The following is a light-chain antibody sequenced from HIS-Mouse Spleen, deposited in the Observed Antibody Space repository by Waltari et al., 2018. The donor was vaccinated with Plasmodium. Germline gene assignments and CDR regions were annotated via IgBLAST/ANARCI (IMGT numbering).Light chain of an antibody. CDR2: EDS. CDR1: ALPQKY. Sequence: SYELTQPPSVSVSPGQTARITCPGEALPQKYAFWSQQKSGQAPVLVIYEDSKRPSGIPERFSGASSGTMATLTISGAQVEDEADYYCYSTDSSGNHRVFGGGTKLTVL. V-gene: IGLV3-10*01. J-gene: IGLJ3*02. CDR3: YSTDSSGNHRV.